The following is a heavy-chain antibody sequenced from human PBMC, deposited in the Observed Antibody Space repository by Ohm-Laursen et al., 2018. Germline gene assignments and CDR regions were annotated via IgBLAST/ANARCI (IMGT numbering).Heavy chain of an antibody. V-gene: IGHV3-23*01. CDR3: AKERGVSTGWSFDY. CDR1: GFTFSSYV. CDR2: ISGSGSST. D-gene: IGHD6-19*01. Sequence: SLRLSCSASGFTFSSYVMSWVRQAPGKGLEWVSGISGSGSSTNYADSVKGRFTISRDNSKNMVHLQMNNLRDEDTAVYYCAKERGVSTGWSFDYWGQGTLVTVSS. J-gene: IGHJ4*02.